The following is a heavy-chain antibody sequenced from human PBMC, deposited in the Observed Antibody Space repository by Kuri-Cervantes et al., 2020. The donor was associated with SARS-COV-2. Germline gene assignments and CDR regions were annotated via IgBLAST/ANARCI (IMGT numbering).Heavy chain of an antibody. J-gene: IGHJ4*02. Sequence: GESLKISCAASGFTFSSYSMNWVRQAPGKGLEWVSSISSSSSYIYYADSVKGRFTISRDNAKNSLYLQMNSLRAEDTAVYYCARDSSWNTNYYDSSGYYWGFDYWGQGTLVTVSS. D-gene: IGHD3-22*01. CDR3: ARDSSWNTNYYDSSGYYWGFDY. CDR1: GFTFSSYS. CDR2: ISSSSSYI. V-gene: IGHV3-21*01.